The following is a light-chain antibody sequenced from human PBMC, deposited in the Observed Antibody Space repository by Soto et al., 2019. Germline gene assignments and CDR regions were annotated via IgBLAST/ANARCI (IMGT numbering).Light chain of an antibody. Sequence: IALTESPGTLCLSPRERATVSCRGSQTLSNSFIAWYKHRPGQAPRLLGYDTSTRATGIPDRYSGSGSGTDFTLTISRLQPEDFAVFFCQQYGTSEIIFGQGTRLEIK. CDR2: DTS. V-gene: IGKV3-20*01. CDR3: QQYGTSEII. CDR1: QTLSNSF. J-gene: IGKJ5*01.